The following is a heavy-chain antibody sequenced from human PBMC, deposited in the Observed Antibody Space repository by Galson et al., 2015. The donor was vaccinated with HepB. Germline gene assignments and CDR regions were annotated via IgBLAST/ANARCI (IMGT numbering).Heavy chain of an antibody. CDR3: ARDPAFSGGDDYFDY. Sequence: SVKVSCKASGYTFTGYYMHWVRQAPGQGLEWMGWINPNSGGTNYAQKFQGWVTMTRDTSISTAYMELSRLRSDDTAVYYCARDPAFSGGDDYFDYWGQGTLVTVSS. CDR1: GYTFTGYY. V-gene: IGHV1-2*04. CDR2: INPNSGGT. D-gene: IGHD2-21*02. J-gene: IGHJ4*02.